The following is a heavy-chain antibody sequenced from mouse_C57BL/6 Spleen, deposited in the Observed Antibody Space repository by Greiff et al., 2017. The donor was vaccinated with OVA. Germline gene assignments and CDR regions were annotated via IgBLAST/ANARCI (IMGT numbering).Heavy chain of an antibody. V-gene: IGHV3-6*01. CDR1: GYSITSGYY. D-gene: IGHD1-1*01. CDR3: ARVTPTVVAAGGDY. Sequence: VQLKESGPGLVKPSQSLSLTCSVTGYSITSGYYWNWIRQFPGNKLEWMGYISYDGSNNYNPSLKNRISITRDTSKNQFFLKLNSVTTEDTATYYCARVTPTVVAAGGDYWGQGTTLTVSS. J-gene: IGHJ2*01. CDR2: ISYDGSN.